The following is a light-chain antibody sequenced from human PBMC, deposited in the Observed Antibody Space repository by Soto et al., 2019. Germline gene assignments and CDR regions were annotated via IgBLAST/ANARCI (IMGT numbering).Light chain of an antibody. Sequence: QSVLTQPASVSGSPGQSITVSCTGTRSDVGGYNFVSWYQQHPGKAPKLIIFEVTNRPSGVSDRFSGSKSGNTASLTISGLQPEDEADYYCGAYTRSSTYVFGGGTKVTVL. J-gene: IGLJ1*01. CDR3: GAYTRSSTYV. V-gene: IGLV2-14*01. CDR1: RSDVGGYNF. CDR2: EVT.